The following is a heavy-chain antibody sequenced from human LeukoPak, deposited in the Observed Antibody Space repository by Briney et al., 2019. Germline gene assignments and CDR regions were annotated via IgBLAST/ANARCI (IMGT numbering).Heavy chain of an antibody. CDR2: IYSGGST. Sequence: GGSLRLSCAASGFTVSSNYMSWVRQAPGKGLEWVSVIYSGGSTYYADSVKGRFTISRDNSKNTLYLQMNSLRAEDTAAYYCAREWSVAGTYNWFDPWGQGTLVTVSS. CDR3: AREWSVAGTYNWFDP. CDR1: GFTVSSNY. D-gene: IGHD6-19*01. J-gene: IGHJ5*02. V-gene: IGHV3-66*02.